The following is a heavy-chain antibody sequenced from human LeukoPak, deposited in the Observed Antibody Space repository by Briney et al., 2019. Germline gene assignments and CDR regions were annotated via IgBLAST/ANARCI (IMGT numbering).Heavy chain of an antibody. CDR1: GYTFTSYD. D-gene: IGHD2-15*01. V-gene: IGHV1-8*01. CDR2: MNPNSGNT. J-gene: IGHJ4*02. CDR3: ARVPTQEKGYCSAGSCYRGFDS. Sequence: ASVKVSCKASGYTFTSYDINWVRQATGQGLEWMGWMNPNSGNTGYAQKFQGRATMTTDTSTSTAYMELRSLRSDDTAVYYCARVPTQEKGYCSAGSCYRGFDSWGQGTLVTVSA.